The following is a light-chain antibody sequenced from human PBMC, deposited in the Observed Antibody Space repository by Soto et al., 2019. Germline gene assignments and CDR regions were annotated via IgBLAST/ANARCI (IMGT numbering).Light chain of an antibody. V-gene: IGKV3-20*01. CDR2: GAS. Sequence: EIVLTQSPGTLSLSPEETATLSCRASQSVSSSYLAWYQQKPGQAPRLLIYGASSRATGIPDRFSGSGSGTDFTLTISRLEPEDFAVYYCQQYGSSPLTFGQGTKVEIK. J-gene: IGKJ1*01. CDR1: QSVSSSY. CDR3: QQYGSSPLT.